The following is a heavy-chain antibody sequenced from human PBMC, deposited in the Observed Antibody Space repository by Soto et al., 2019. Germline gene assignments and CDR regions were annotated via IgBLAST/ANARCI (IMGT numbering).Heavy chain of an antibody. J-gene: IGHJ6*02. Sequence: SVKVSCKASGGTFSSYAISWVRRAPGQGLEWMGGIIPIFGTANYAQKFQGRVTITADESTSTAYMELSSLRSEDTAVYYCARFGIDVVVPAAISSYGMDVWG. CDR2: IIPIFGTA. CDR3: ARFGIDVVVPAAISSYGMDV. D-gene: IGHD2-2*01. V-gene: IGHV1-69*13. CDR1: GGTFSSYA.